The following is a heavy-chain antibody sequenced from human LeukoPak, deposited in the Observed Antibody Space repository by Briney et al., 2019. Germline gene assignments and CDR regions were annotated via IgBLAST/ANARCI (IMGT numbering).Heavy chain of an antibody. D-gene: IGHD6-13*01. J-gene: IGHJ3*02. V-gene: IGHV1-8*01. CDR1: GYTFTSYD. Sequence: ASVKVSCKASGYTFTSYDINWVRQATGQGLEWMGWMNPNSGNTGYAQKFQGRVTMTRNTSISTAYMELSSLRSEDTAMYYCARSSSSWYSAFDIWGQGTMVTVSS. CDR2: MNPNSGNT. CDR3: ARSSSSWYSAFDI.